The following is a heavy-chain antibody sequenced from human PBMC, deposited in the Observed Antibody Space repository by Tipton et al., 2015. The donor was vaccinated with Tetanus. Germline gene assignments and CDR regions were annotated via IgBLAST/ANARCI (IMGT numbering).Heavy chain of an antibody. CDR3: ARSRGMAAAGTDYYYYYGLDL. V-gene: IGHV3-23*01. J-gene: IGHJ6*02. CDR1: GFTFTSYA. CDR2: ISGSGGST. D-gene: IGHD6-13*01. Sequence: SLRLSCAASGFTFTSYAMSWVRQAPGKGLEWVSVISGSGGSTYYADSVKGRFTISRDNSKNSLDLQLNSLRADDTAVYYCARSRGMAAAGTDYYYYYGLDLWGQGTTVTVSS.